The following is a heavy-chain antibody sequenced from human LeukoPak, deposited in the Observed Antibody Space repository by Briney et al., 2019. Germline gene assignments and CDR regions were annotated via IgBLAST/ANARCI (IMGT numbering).Heavy chain of an antibody. CDR1: GGSLSRSSYY. J-gene: IGHJ5*02. CDR2: IYYSAST. D-gene: IGHD3-3*01. V-gene: IGHV4-39*01. CDR3: ARQTRFLEWLPTKWYDP. Sequence: SETLSLTCTVSGGSLSRSSYYWGWLRQPPGKGLEWRGSIYYSASTYYNPSLKSRVSIFVDTSKNQFSLKLSSVTAADTAVYYCARQTRFLEWLPTKWYDPWGQGTLVTVSS.